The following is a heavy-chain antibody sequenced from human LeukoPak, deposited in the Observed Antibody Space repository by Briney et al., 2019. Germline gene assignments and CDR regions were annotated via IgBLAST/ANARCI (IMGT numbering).Heavy chain of an antibody. Sequence: ASVKVSCKASGYIFTSYDISWVRQAPGQGLEWMGIINPSGGSTSYAQKFQGRVTMTRDTSTSTVYMELSSLRSEDTAVYYCARGPVVVTAISPLGDYWGQGTLVTVSS. CDR2: INPSGGST. CDR1: GYIFTSYD. J-gene: IGHJ4*02. V-gene: IGHV1-46*01. D-gene: IGHD2-21*02. CDR3: ARGPVVVTAISPLGDY.